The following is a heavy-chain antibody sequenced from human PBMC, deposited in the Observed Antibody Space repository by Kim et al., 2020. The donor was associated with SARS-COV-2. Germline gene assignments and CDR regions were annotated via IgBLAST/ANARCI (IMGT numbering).Heavy chain of an antibody. V-gene: IGHV3-53*04. CDR3: ARGAENYGMDV. J-gene: IGHJ6*02. Sequence: TYYADSVKGRFTISRHNSKNTLYLQMNSLRAEDTAVYYCARGAENYGMDVWGQGTTVTVSS. CDR2: T.